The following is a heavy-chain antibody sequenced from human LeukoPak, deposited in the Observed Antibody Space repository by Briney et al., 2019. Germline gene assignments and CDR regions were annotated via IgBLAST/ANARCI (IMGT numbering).Heavy chain of an antibody. V-gene: IGHV3-33*01. CDR2: IWYDGSNK. D-gene: IGHD4-17*01. CDR1: GFTFSSYG. CDR3: ARDRSPYGDYEGALDY. J-gene: IGHJ4*02. Sequence: AGGSLGLSCAASGFTFSSYGMHWVRQAPGKGLEWVAVIWYDGSNKYYADSVKGRFTISRDNSKNTLYLQMNSLRAEDTAVYYCARDRSPYGDYEGALDYWGQGTLVTVSS.